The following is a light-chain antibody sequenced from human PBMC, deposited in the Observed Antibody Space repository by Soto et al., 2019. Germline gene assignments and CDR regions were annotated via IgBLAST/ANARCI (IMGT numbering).Light chain of an antibody. CDR3: AAWDDSLNGPV. Sequence: QAVVTQPPSASGTPGQTVTISCSGSSSNIGLNDVHWYRQLSGTAPQILIYDTNQQATGVPDRFSGSRSGTSASLAIHGLQSEDGADYHCAAWDDSLNGPVFGGGTKLTVL. J-gene: IGLJ2*01. V-gene: IGLV1-44*01. CDR2: DTN. CDR1: SSNIGLND.